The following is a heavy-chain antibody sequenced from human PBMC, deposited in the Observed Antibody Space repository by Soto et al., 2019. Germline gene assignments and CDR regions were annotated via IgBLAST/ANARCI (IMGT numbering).Heavy chain of an antibody. CDR1: GASISSYY. J-gene: IGHJ4*02. CDR2: IHNGERT. CDR3: SHGESPGPIDH. Sequence: SETLSLTCSVSGASISSYYWSWFRQAPGKGLEYIGYIHNGERTNYNPSLERRVTISADTSKNQFSLRLSSVTAADTAMYYCSHGESPGPIDHAGPGTLIAFSS. V-gene: IGHV4-59*01.